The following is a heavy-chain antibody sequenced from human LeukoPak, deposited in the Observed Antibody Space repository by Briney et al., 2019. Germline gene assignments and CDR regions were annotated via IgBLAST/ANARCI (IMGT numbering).Heavy chain of an antibody. D-gene: IGHD3-22*01. CDR3: AHDSSGYYSYLDL. CDR2: INHSGST. CDR1: GGSFSGYY. J-gene: IGHJ2*01. Sequence: SETLSLTCAVYGGSFSGYYWSWIRQPPGKGLEWMGEINHSGSTNYNPSLKSRVTISVDTSKNQFSLKLSSVTAADTAVYYCAHDSSGYYSYLDLWGRGTLVTVSS. V-gene: IGHV4-34*01.